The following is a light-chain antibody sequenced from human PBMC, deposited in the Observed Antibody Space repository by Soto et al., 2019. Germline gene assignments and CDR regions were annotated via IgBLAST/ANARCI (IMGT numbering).Light chain of an antibody. CDR3: AAWDDSLSGLYV. Sequence: QSVLTQPASASGTAGQRVTISCSGSSSNIGSNYVYWYQQLPGTAPKLLIYRNNQRPSGVPDRLSGSKSGTSASLAISGLRSEDEADYYCAAWDDSLSGLYVFGTGTKLTV. CDR1: SSNIGSNY. V-gene: IGLV1-47*01. CDR2: RNN. J-gene: IGLJ1*01.